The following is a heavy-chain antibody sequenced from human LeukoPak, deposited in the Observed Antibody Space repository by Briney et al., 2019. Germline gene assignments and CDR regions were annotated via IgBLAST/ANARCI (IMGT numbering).Heavy chain of an antibody. V-gene: IGHV4-39*01. CDR3: ARSVLLWFGEPMGFDP. Sequence: SETLSLTCTVSGGSISSYYWGWIRQPPGKGLEWIGSIYYSGSTYYNPSLKSRVTISVDTSKNQFSLKLSSVTAADTAVYYCARSVLLWFGEPMGFDPWGQGTLVTVSS. CDR1: GGSISSYY. J-gene: IGHJ5*02. CDR2: IYYSGST. D-gene: IGHD3-10*01.